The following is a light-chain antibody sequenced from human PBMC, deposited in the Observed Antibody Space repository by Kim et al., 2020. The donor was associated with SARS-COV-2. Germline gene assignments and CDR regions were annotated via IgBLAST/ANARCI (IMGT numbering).Light chain of an antibody. Sequence: DVQMTQSPSSLSASVGDRVTITCRTSQTIYNFLNWYQQKPGKAPKLLIYTTSSLQSGVPSRFSGSGSGTDFTLTISSLQPEDVATYYCQQNSRTPLTFGGGTKVDIK. CDR2: TTS. CDR1: QTIYNF. V-gene: IGKV1-39*01. J-gene: IGKJ4*01. CDR3: QQNSRTPLT.